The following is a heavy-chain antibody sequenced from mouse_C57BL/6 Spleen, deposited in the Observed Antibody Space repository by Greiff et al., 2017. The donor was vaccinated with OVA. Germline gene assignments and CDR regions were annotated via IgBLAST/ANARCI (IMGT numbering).Heavy chain of an antibody. CDR1: GYTFTGYW. J-gene: IGHJ1*03. Sequence: QVQLQQSGAELMKPGASVKLSCKATGYTFTGYWIEWVKQRPGHGLEWIGEILPGSGSTNYHEKVKGQATFTADTSSNTAYMQRSSLTTEDSAIYDCARDSSGYWYFDVWGTGTTVTVSS. D-gene: IGHD3-2*02. V-gene: IGHV1-9*01. CDR3: ARDSSGYWYFDV. CDR2: ILPGSGST.